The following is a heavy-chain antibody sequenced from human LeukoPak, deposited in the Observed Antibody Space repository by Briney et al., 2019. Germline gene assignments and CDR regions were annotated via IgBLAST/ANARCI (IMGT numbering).Heavy chain of an antibody. V-gene: IGHV4-31*03. CDR2: IYYNGST. CDR3: ARDYRDTAMVYYHYYGMDV. CDR1: GDSISSGYYY. D-gene: IGHD5-18*01. J-gene: IGHJ6*02. Sequence: PSETLSLTCTVSGDSISSGYYYWTWIRQHPGKGLEWIGYIYYNGSTDYNPSLKSRITISVDTSKKQFSLKLSSVTAADTAVYYCARDYRDTAMVYYHYYGMDVWGQGTTVTVSS.